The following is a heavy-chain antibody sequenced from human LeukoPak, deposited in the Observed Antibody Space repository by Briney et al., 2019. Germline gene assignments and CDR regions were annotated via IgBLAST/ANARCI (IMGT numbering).Heavy chain of an antibody. CDR2: SYYTGRT. V-gene: IGHV4-59*11. J-gene: IGHJ6*03. CDR1: GDSMNSHY. Sequence: SETLSLTCSVSGDSMNSHYWTWMRQPPGKGLEWIGCSYYTGRTNYNPSLKSRITISIEKSTKQFYRRQSSVAAADTAVYFCARGRDRGYSSNTDSYYYYMDVWGKGTTVTVSS. CDR3: ARGRDRGYSSNTDSYYYYMDV. D-gene: IGHD5-18*01.